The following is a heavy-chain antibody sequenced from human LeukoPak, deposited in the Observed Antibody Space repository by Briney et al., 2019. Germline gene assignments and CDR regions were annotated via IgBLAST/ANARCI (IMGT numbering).Heavy chain of an antibody. CDR3: ARAGYGDPHSDF. J-gene: IGHJ4*02. D-gene: IGHD4-17*01. V-gene: IGHV3-33*01. CDR1: GFTFSNYG. Sequence: PGGSLRLSCAASGFTFSNYGMHWVRQAPGKGLEWVAAIWYDGSNKYYGDSVKGRFTISRDNSKNTPYLQMNSLRAEDTAAYYCARAGYGDPHSDFWGQGTLVTVSS. CDR2: IWYDGSNK.